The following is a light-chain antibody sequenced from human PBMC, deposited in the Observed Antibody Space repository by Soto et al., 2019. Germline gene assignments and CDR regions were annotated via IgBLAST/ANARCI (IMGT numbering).Light chain of an antibody. Sequence: QSVLTQPPSASGTPGQRVTISCSGCRSNIGSNTINWYQQLPGTAPKLLIYSNNQRPSGVPDRFSGSKSGTSASLAISGLQSEDEADYYCAAWDDSLNGVVFGGGTKVTVL. CDR2: SNN. CDR3: AAWDDSLNGVV. CDR1: RSNIGSNT. J-gene: IGLJ2*01. V-gene: IGLV1-44*01.